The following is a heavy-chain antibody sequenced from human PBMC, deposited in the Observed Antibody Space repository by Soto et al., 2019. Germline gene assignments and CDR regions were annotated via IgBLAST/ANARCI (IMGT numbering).Heavy chain of an antibody. Sequence: EVQLVESGGGLVQPGGSLRLSCAASGFTFSSYEMNWVRQAPGKWLEWVSYISSSGSTIYYADSVKGRFTISRDNAKNSLYLQMNSLRAEDTAVYYCARDKSSGWPLDYWGQGTLVTVSS. D-gene: IGHD6-19*01. CDR3: ARDKSSGWPLDY. V-gene: IGHV3-48*03. J-gene: IGHJ4*02. CDR1: GFTFSSYE. CDR2: ISSSGSTI.